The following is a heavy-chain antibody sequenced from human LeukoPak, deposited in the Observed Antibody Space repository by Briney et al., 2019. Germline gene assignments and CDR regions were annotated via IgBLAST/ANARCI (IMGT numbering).Heavy chain of an antibody. D-gene: IGHD6-13*01. J-gene: IGHJ5*02. Sequence: SETLSLTCAVSGGSISSYYWSWIRQPPGKGLEWIGYIYYSGSTNYNPSLKSRVTISVDTSKNQFSLKLSSVTAADTAVYYCARVSFGSNIAAAGNWFDPWGQGTLVTVSS. CDR3: ARVSFGSNIAAAGNWFDP. CDR1: GGSISSYY. V-gene: IGHV4-59*01. CDR2: IYYSGST.